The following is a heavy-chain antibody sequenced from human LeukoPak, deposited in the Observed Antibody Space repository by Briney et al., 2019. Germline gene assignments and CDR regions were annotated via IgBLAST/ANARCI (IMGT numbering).Heavy chain of an antibody. CDR2: IIPIFGTA. CDR1: GGTFSSYA. CDR3: ARASKGPRDYDYVWGSYHKLRDAFGI. D-gene: IGHD3-16*02. Sequence: ASVKVSCKAPGGTFSSYAISWVRQAPGQGLEWMGGIIPIFGTANYAQKFQGRVTITTDESTSTAYMELSSLRSEDTAAYYCARASKGPRDYDYVWGSYHKLRDAFGIWGQGTMVTVSS. V-gene: IGHV1-69*05. J-gene: IGHJ3*02.